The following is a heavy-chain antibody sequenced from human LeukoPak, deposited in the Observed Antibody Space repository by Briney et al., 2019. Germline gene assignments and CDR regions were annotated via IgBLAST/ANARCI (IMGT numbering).Heavy chain of an antibody. Sequence: GGSLRPSCAASGFTFSSYEMNWVRQAPGKGPEWVSYISSSGSTIYYADSMKGRFTISRDNAKNSLYLQMNSLRAEDTAVNYCAREVEWSNKLDYWGQGTLVTVSS. D-gene: IGHD1-26*01. CDR2: ISSSGSTI. J-gene: IGHJ4*02. CDR3: AREVEWSNKLDY. V-gene: IGHV3-48*03. CDR1: GFTFSSYE.